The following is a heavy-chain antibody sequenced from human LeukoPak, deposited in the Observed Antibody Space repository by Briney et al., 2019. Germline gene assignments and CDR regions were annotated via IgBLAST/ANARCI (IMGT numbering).Heavy chain of an antibody. CDR1: GYTFITYD. CDR3: ARSAVADTLSAYYFDY. CDR2: ISAYNGNT. Sequence: ASVKVSCKASGYTFITYDISWVRQAPGQGLEWMGWISAYNGNTNYAQKIQGRVTMTTDTSTNTAYMELRSLRSDDTAVYYCARSAVADTLSAYYFDYWGQGTLVTVSS. D-gene: IGHD6-19*01. V-gene: IGHV1-18*01. J-gene: IGHJ4*02.